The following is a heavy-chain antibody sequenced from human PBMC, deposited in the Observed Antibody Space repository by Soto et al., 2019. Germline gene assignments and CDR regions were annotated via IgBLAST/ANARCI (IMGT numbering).Heavy chain of an antibody. V-gene: IGHV4-31*02. J-gene: IGHJ5*02. CDR2: IYYSGAT. CDR3: APTNGAYSYDSVS. Sequence: WTWIRQKPGEGLEWIGYIYYSGATYYPPSLKTRVSISLHKSQNYFSLELSSVTAADTAVYYCAPTNGAYSYDSVSWGQGTLVTVSS. D-gene: IGHD3-22*01.